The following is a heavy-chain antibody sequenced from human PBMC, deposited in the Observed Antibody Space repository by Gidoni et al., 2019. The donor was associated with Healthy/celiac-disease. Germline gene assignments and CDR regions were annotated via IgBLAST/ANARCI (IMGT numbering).Heavy chain of an antibody. CDR1: G. CDR2: ISYDGSNK. V-gene: IGHV3-30*18. J-gene: IGHJ4*02. Sequence: GMHWVRQAPGKGLEWVAVISYDGSNKYYADSVKGRFTISRDNSKNTLYLQMNSLRAEDTAVYYCANVPAAMSVWGQGTLVTVSP. D-gene: IGHD2-2*01. CDR3: ANVPAAMSV.